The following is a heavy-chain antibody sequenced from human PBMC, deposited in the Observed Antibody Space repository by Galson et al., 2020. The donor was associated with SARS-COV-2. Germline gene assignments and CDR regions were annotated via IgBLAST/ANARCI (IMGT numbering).Heavy chain of an antibody. Sequence: SETLSLTCTVSGGSISSYYWSWIRQPPGKGLEWIGYIYYSGSTNYNPSLKSRVTISVDTSKNQFSLKLSSVTAADTAVYYCARGAYYYDSSGYQSYYYYYYMDVWGKGTTVTVSS. V-gene: IGHV4-59*01. CDR2: IYYSGST. D-gene: IGHD3-22*01. CDR1: GGSISSYY. J-gene: IGHJ6*03. CDR3: ARGAYYYDSSGYQSYYYYYYMDV.